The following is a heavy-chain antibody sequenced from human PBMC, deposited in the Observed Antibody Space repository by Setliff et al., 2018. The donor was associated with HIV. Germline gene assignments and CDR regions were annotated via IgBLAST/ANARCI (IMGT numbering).Heavy chain of an antibody. D-gene: IGHD3-16*01. CDR1: GYAFTSFY. V-gene: IGHV1-18*04. CDR2: INANSGHT. CDR3: ARDWNYVVDV. Sequence: ASVKVSCKASGYAFTSFYLHWVRQAPGQGLEWTGWINANSGHTNYAQKFQDRVTITADTSSTTAYMELSSLRSDDTAVYYCARDWNYVVDVWGKGTTVTVSS. J-gene: IGHJ6*04.